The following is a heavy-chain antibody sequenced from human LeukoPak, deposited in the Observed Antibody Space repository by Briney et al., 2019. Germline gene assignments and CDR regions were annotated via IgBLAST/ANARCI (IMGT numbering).Heavy chain of an antibody. Sequence: GGSLRLSCAASGFTFSSYWMNWVRQAPGKGLEWVSYISSSSSTIYYADSVKGRFTISRDNAKNSLYLQMNSLRAEDTAVYYCARGRLRYFDWPPIEGAFDIWGQGTMVTVSS. CDR1: GFTFSSYW. D-gene: IGHD3-9*01. V-gene: IGHV3-48*01. J-gene: IGHJ3*02. CDR3: ARGRLRYFDWPPIEGAFDI. CDR2: ISSSSSTI.